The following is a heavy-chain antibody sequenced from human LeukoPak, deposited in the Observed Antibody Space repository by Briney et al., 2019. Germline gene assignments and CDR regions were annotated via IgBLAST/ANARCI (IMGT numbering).Heavy chain of an antibody. V-gene: IGHV1-3*01. CDR2: INAGNGNT. D-gene: IGHD3-10*01. J-gene: IGHJ5*02. CDR3: ARGGFDP. Sequence: QRLEWMGWINAGNGNTKYSQKFQGRVTITRDTSASTAYMELSSLRSEDTAVYYCARGGFDPWGQGTLVTVSS.